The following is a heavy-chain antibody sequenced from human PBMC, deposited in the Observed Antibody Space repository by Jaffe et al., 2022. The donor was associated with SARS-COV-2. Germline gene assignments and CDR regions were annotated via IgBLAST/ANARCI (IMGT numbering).Heavy chain of an antibody. CDR3: TATLPF. Sequence: EVQLVESGGGLVKPGGSLRLSCAASGFTFSNAWMTWVRQAPGKGLEWVGRIKTKTDGGSTDYAATVRGRFTISRDDSKNTLYLQMNSLETGDTALYYCTATLPFWGQGTLVTVSS. V-gene: IGHV3-15*01. CDR1: GFTFSNAW. J-gene: IGHJ4*02. CDR2: IKTKTDGGST.